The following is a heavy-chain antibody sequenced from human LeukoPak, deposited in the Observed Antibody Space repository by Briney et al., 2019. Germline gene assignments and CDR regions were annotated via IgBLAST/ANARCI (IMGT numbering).Heavy chain of an antibody. V-gene: IGHV3-72*01. CDR2: IKIEGDSYTT. CDR1: GFTFSVYF. J-gene: IGHJ4*02. Sequence: GGSLRLSCAASGFTFSVYFMGWVRQAPGKGLEWVGRIKIEGDSYTTEYAASVKGRFTISRDDSENSLFLQMNSLKTKDTAVYYCAKDYAIGGSGWYGKSVPLFDYWGQGTLVTVSS. CDR3: AKDYAIGGSGWYGKSVPLFDY. D-gene: IGHD6-19*01.